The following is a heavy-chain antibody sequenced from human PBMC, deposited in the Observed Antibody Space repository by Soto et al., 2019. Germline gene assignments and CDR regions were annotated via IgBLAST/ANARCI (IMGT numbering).Heavy chain of an antibody. CDR3: ARGYYYDSSGANWFDP. V-gene: IGHV4-30-4*01. CDR2: IYYSGST. Sequence: QVQLQESGPGLVKPSQTLSLTCTVSGGSISSGDYYWSWIRQPPGKGLEWIGYIYYSGSTYYNPSLKSRVTISVDTSKTQYSLKLSSVTAADAAVYYCARGYYYDSSGANWFDPWGQGTLVTVSS. D-gene: IGHD3-22*01. CDR1: GGSISSGDYY. J-gene: IGHJ5*02.